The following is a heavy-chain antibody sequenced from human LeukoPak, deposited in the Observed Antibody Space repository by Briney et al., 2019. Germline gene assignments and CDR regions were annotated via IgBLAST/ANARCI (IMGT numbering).Heavy chain of an antibody. CDR2: INTKSGRT. CDR1: GYSFTDYY. J-gene: IGHJ5*02. V-gene: IGHV1-2*02. CDR3: ARADFIDAGPYLIGP. D-gene: IGHD3-3*01. Sequence: ASVRVSCKTPGYSFTDYYIHWVRQAPGQGLEWMEWINTKSGRTSSARKFQGRVTMTRDPSITTVYMDMAWLTSDDTAIYFCARADFIDAGPYLIGPWGQGTLVTVSS.